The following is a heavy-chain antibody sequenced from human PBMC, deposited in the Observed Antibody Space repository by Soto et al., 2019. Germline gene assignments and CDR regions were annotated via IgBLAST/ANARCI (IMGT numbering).Heavy chain of an antibody. CDR3: RSSTSCYDESCVDV. CDR2: LYHIGST. V-gene: IGHV4-38-2*01. J-gene: IGHJ6*02. Sequence: ALSLTCAVSGYSISSGNYWAWIRQPPGRGLEWIGSLYHIGSTHYNTSLKSRVTISVDTSKNHFSLELSSVTAADTAIYYCRSSTSCYDESCVDVWGQGTMVTVSS. D-gene: IGHD2-2*01. CDR1: GYSISSGNY.